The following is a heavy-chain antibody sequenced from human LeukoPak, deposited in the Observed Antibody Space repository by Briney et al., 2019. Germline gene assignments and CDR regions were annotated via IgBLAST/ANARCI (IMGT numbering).Heavy chain of an antibody. D-gene: IGHD3-10*01. CDR2: ISAYNGNT. V-gene: IGHV1-18*04. Sequence: ASVKVSCKASGYTFTSYYMHWVRQAPGQGLERMGWISAYNGNTNYAQKLQGRVTMTTDTSTSTAYMELRSLRSDDTAVYYCARESMVSGYFDYWGQGTLVTVSS. J-gene: IGHJ4*02. CDR3: ARESMVSGYFDY. CDR1: GYTFTSYY.